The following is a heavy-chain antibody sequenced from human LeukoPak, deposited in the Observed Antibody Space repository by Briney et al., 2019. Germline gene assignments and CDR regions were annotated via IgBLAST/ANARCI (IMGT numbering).Heavy chain of an antibody. CDR3: ARGEYPNDY. V-gene: IGHV1-18*01. D-gene: IGHD2/OR15-2a*01. CDR1: GTSFTNYG. Sequence: ASVKVSCKVVGTSFTNYGITWVRQAPGQGLEWMAWISAHNGDTNVAQNFQGRDTMTTDTSTSTAYMELRSLRSDDTAMYYCARGEYPNDYWGQGTLVTVSS. CDR2: ISAHNGDT. J-gene: IGHJ4*02.